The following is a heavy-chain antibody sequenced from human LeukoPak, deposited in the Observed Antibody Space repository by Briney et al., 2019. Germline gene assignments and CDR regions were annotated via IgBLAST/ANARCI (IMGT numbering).Heavy chain of an antibody. CDR3: ARVGGFNLSAIWFDP. CDR2: INHSGST. Sequence: KSSETLSLTCAVYGGSFSGYYWSWIRQPPGKGLEWIGEINHSGSTNYNPSLKSRISISMDASKNQFSLKLSSVTAADTAVYYCARVGGFNLSAIWFDPWGQGALVTVSS. D-gene: IGHD5-24*01. V-gene: IGHV4-34*01. CDR1: GGSFSGYY. J-gene: IGHJ5*02.